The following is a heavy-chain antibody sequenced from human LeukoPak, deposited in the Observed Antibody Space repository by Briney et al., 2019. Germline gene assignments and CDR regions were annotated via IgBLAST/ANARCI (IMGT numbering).Heavy chain of an antibody. CDR2: IYYSGST. J-gene: IGHJ5*02. V-gene: IGHV4-31*03. CDR1: GGSINSGGYY. D-gene: IGHD2-8*02. CDR3: ARAGRDNWFDP. Sequence: SSETLSLTCNVSGGSINSGGYYWSWTRQHPGKGLEWIGYIYYSGSTYYNPSLKSRVIILIDTSKNQFSLKLSSVTAADTAVYYCARAGRDNWFDPWGQGTLVTVSS.